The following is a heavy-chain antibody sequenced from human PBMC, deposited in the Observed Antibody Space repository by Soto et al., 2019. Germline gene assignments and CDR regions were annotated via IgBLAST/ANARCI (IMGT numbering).Heavy chain of an antibody. CDR1: GGSISSDTYY. CDR2: IYYSGST. J-gene: IGHJ5*02. CDR3: ARAISTWFDP. V-gene: IGHV4-31*03. Sequence: GPGPGESSETLSLTCTVSGGSISSDTYYWNWIRQHPGKGLEWIGYIYYSGSTYYNPSLKSRVTISLDTSKNQFSLKLSSVTAADTAVYYCARAISTWFDPWGQGTLVTVSS.